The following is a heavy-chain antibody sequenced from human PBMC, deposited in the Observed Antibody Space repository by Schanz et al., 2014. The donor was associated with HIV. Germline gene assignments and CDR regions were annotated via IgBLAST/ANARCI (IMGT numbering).Heavy chain of an antibody. V-gene: IGHV3-33*06. CDR1: GFTFSSYG. CDR2: IWYDGTNK. CDR3: AKTILRFLDWPNANGGMDV. J-gene: IGHJ6*02. Sequence: QVQLVESGGGVVQPGRSLRLSCAASGFTFSSYGMHWVRQAPGKGLEWVAVIWYDGTNKYYADSVKGRFTISRDNSRKTLYLQMSSLREEDTAVYYCAKTILRFLDWPNANGGMDVWGLGTTVTVSS. D-gene: IGHD3-3*01.